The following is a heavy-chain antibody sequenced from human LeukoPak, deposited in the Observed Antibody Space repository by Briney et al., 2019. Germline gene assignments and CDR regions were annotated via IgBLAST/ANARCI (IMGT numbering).Heavy chain of an antibody. CDR2: IYTSGST. J-gene: IGHJ4*02. CDR3: ARVQLTREAYFDY. CDR1: GGSISSGTYY. D-gene: IGHD7-27*01. V-gene: IGHV4-61*02. Sequence: PSQTLSLTCTVSGGSISSGTYYWSWIRQPAGKGLEWIGRIYTSGSTNYNPSLKSRVTMSVDTSKNQFSLKLSSVTAADTAVYYCARVQLTREAYFDYWGQGTLVTVSS.